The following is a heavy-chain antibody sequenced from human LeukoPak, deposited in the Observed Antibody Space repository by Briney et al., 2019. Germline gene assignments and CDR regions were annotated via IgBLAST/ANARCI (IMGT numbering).Heavy chain of an antibody. CDR1: GDSVSSNSAA. D-gene: IGHD2-15*01. CDR2: TYYRSKWYN. CDR3: ARHAEYCSGGSCYSGRYYYYMDV. V-gene: IGHV6-1*01. Sequence: SQTLSLTCAISGDSVSSNSAAWNWIRQSPSRGLEWLGRTYYRSKWYNDYAVSVKSRITINPDTSKNQFSLQLNSVTPEDTAVYYCARHAEYCSGGSCYSGRYYYYMDVWGKGTTVTISS. J-gene: IGHJ6*03.